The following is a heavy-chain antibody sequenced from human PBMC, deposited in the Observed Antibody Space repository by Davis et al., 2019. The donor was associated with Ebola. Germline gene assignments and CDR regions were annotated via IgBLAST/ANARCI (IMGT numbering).Heavy chain of an antibody. J-gene: IGHJ5*02. CDR1: GYTFLTYD. V-gene: IGHV1-8*03. CDR2: MNLVSGNT. D-gene: IGHD2-2*01. Sequence: ASVKVSCKASGYTFLTYDIIWVRQAPGQGLEWMGWMNLVSGNTVYAQRFQDRLTITRNTTITTAYMELSSLRSEDTAVYYCTRGYCSGTTCYSWFDPWGQGTLVTVSS. CDR3: TRGYCSGTTCYSWFDP.